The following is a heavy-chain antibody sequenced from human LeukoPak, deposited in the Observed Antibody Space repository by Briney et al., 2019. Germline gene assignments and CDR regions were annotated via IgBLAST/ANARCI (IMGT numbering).Heavy chain of an antibody. D-gene: IGHD6-6*01. CDR2: ILYDGSNK. J-gene: IGHJ4*02. Sequence: GKSLRLSCAASGFTFSSYAMHWVRQAPGKGLEWVALILYDGSNKYYADSVKGRFIISRDNSKNTLYLQVDSLRAEDTAIYYCATYSRSLFRHFDFWGQGTLVTVSS. CDR3: ATYSRSLFRHFDF. CDR1: GFTFSSYA. V-gene: IGHV3-30-3*01.